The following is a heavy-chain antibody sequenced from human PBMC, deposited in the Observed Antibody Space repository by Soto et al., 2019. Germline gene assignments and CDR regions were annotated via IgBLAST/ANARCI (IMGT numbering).Heavy chain of an antibody. V-gene: IGHV3-49*03. CDR2: IRSKSYGKTT. CDR1: GFTFGDYG. J-gene: IGHJ2*01. CDR3: TRERWDYGDHKCYFDF. Sequence: GRSLRLSCSTSGFTFGDYGMTWFRQAPGKGLEWVGLIRSKSYGKTTEYAASATDRFTISRDDSKRIAYLQMNSLKADDTAVYYCTRERWDYGDHKCYFDFWGRGTLVPGSS. D-gene: IGHD4-17*01.